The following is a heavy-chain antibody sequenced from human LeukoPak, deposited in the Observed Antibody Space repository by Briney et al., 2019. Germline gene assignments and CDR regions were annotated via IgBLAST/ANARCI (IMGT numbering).Heavy chain of an antibody. J-gene: IGHJ6*02. Sequence: PGGSLRLSCAASGFTFSSYEMNWVRQAPGKGLEWVSYISSSGSTIYYADSVKGRFTISRDNAQNSLYLQMNSLRAEDTAVYYCARDSSYYYDSSGYPPNGYGMDVWGQGTTVTVSS. V-gene: IGHV3-48*03. CDR3: ARDSSYYYDSSGYPPNGYGMDV. D-gene: IGHD3-22*01. CDR2: ISSSGSTI. CDR1: GFTFSSYE.